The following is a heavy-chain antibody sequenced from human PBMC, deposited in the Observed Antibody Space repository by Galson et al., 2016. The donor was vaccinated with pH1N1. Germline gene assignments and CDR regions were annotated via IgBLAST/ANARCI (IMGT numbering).Heavy chain of an antibody. CDR3: VHLPNMFYYGMDV. D-gene: IGHD3-10*02. J-gene: IGHJ6*02. Sequence: PALVKPTQTLTLTCTFSGFSLITNGVGVGWVRQPPGKALEWLAHIYWDDDERYSPSLKSRLTITKDTSKNQVVLRMTNMDPMDTATYYCVHLPNMFYYGMDVWGQGTTVTVSS. V-gene: IGHV2-5*02. CDR2: IYWDDDE. CDR1: GFSLITNGVG.